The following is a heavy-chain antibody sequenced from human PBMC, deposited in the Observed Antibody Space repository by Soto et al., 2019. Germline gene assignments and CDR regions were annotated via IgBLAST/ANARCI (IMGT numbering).Heavy chain of an antibody. CDR1: GGSISSSSYY. D-gene: IGHD6-13*01. J-gene: IGHJ5*02. CDR3: ASPLRIAAAATEGWFDP. CDR2: IYYSGST. V-gene: IGHV4-39*01. Sequence: QLQLQESGPGLVKPSETLSLTCTVSGGSISSSSYYWGWIRQPPGKGLEWIGSIYYSGSTYYNPSLKSRVTISGDTAKNQFSLKLSSVTAADTAVYYCASPLRIAAAATEGWFDPWGQGTLVTVSS.